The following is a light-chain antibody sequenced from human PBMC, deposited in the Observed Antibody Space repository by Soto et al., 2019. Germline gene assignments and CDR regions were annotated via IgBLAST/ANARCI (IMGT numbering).Light chain of an antibody. Sequence: EIVLTQSPGTLSLSPGERATLFCRASQRLSSTYLAWYQQRPGQAPRLLIFGASNRATGIPDRFRGSGSGTDFTLTISRLEPGDFAVYYCQRYDSSSLSFGGGTRVEI. CDR2: GAS. J-gene: IGKJ4*01. CDR1: QRLSSTY. V-gene: IGKV3-20*01. CDR3: QRYDSSSLS.